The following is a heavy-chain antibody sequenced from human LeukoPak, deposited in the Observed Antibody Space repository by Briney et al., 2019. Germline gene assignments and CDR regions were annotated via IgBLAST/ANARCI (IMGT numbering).Heavy chain of an antibody. J-gene: IGHJ4*02. CDR3: ARDKRKTTWIRDPHNYYFDY. Sequence: SVKVSCKTSGYTFTGYYMHWVRQAPGQGLEWMGGIIPIFGTANYAQKFQGRVTITTDESTSTAYMELSSLRSEDTAVYYCARDKRKTTWIRDPHNYYFDYWGQGTLVTVSS. D-gene: IGHD5-18*01. V-gene: IGHV1-69*05. CDR2: IIPIFGTA. CDR1: GYTFTGYY.